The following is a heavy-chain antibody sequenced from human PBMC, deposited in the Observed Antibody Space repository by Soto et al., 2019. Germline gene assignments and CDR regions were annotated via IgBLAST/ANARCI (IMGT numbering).Heavy chain of an antibody. CDR1: GFIFTRYS. D-gene: IGHD7-27*01. J-gene: IGHJ4*02. V-gene: IGHV3-21*06. CDR3: ARESEDLTSNFDY. Sequence: GSLRLAGSASGFIFTRYSMNWVRQAPGKGLEWVSSISSTTSYIYYGDSMKGRFTISRDNAKNSLYLEMNSLRAEDKAVYYCARESEDLTSNFDYWGQGTLVTVYS. CDR2: ISSTTSYI.